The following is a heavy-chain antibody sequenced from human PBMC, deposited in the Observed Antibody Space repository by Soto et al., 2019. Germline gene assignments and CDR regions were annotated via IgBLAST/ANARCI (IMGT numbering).Heavy chain of an antibody. D-gene: IGHD3-10*02. CDR3: ARPGCSGTFYRFDN. Sequence: PGESLKISCTGSGYAFTNFWVAWVRQTPGKGLEWMGIIYPSNSETRYSPPFQGRVTISVDKSTSTSYLQWSSLKASDTAMYYCARPGCSGTFYRFDNWGQGTPVTVAS. CDR2: IYPSNSET. J-gene: IGHJ4*02. CDR1: GYAFTNFW. V-gene: IGHV5-51*01.